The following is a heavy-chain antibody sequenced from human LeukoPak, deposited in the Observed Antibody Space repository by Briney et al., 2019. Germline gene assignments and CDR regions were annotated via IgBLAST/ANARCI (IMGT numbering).Heavy chain of an antibody. V-gene: IGHV3-9*01. D-gene: IGHD2-2*02. CDR1: GFTLDDYA. Sequence: PGRSLRLSCAASGFTLDDYAMHWVRQAPGKGLEWVSGISWNSGSIGYADSVKGRFTISRDNAKNSLYLQMNSLRAEDTALYYCAKDQGTTGLGYCSSTSCYNWYFDLWGRGTLVTVSS. J-gene: IGHJ2*01. CDR3: AKDQGTTGLGYCSSTSCYNWYFDL. CDR2: ISWNSGSI.